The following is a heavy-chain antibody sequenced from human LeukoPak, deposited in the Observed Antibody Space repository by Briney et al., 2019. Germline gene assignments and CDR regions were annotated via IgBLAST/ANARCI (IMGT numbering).Heavy chain of an antibody. J-gene: IGHJ4*02. D-gene: IGHD2-21*02. Sequence: SETLSLTCTVSGGSIRSYYWTWIRQPPGKGLEWIGYMYYTGSTKYNPSLKSRVSISVDTSKNQFSLTLTSVAAADTAVYYCAAVVVSGTPYFDYWGQGTLVTVSS. CDR1: GGSIRSYY. V-gene: IGHV4-59*03. CDR2: MYYTGST. CDR3: AAVVVSGTPYFDY.